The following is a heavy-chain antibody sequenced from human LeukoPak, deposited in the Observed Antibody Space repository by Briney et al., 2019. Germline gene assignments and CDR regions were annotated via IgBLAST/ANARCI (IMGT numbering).Heavy chain of an antibody. Sequence: SETLSLTCAVSGGSFSGYSWSWSRQPPGKGLEWIGEINHSGSTNYNPSLKSRVTISVDTSKNQFPLKLGSVPAADTAVYYCARGGGMGDCGGDCSDAFDIWGQGTMVTVSS. CDR3: ARGGGMGDCGGDCSDAFDI. D-gene: IGHD2-21*02. CDR1: GGSFSGYS. CDR2: INHSGST. J-gene: IGHJ3*02. V-gene: IGHV4-34*01.